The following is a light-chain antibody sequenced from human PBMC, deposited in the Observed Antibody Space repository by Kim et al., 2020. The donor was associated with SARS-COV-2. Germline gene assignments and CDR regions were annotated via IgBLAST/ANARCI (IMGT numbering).Light chain of an antibody. CDR3: QKYNAAPWT. Sequence: ASVEARVTITCRASQYISNYVVWYQQKPGKVPKVLIYAASALHSGVPSRFSGGGFGTDFTLTISSLQPEDVATYYCQKYNAAPWTFGQGTKVDIK. J-gene: IGKJ1*01. CDR1: QYISNY. CDR2: AAS. V-gene: IGKV1-27*01.